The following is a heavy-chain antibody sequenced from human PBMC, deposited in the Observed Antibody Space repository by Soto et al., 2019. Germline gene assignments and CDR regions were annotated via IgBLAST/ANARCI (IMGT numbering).Heavy chain of an antibody. Sequence: ASVQVSCKASGYTFSDYYMHWVRQPPGQGLEWMGYINPDGGDTTYAQKFQGRDIMTRDTSISTAYLVLTRLICDDKATYYCGRIDFYVSRDVVSNSTPWGQGTLVTVSS. V-gene: IGHV1-2*02. CDR1: GYTFSDYY. D-gene: IGHD3-22*01. J-gene: IGHJ5*02. CDR3: GRIDFYVSRDVVSNSTP. CDR2: INPDGGDT.